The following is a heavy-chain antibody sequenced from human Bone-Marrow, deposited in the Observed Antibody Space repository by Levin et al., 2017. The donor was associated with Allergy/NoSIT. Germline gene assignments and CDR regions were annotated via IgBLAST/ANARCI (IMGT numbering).Heavy chain of an antibody. CDR3: ARDLDAFDY. CDR2: TYYRSRWFH. D-gene: IGHD1-1*01. Sequence: SQTLSLTCAISGDRVSSNRAAWNWIRQSPSRGLEWLGRTYYRSRWFHDYAESVKSRLTINPDTTKNQFSLQLNAVTPDDTAVYYCARDLDAFDYWGQGTLVTVSS. CDR1: GDRVSSNRAA. V-gene: IGHV6-1*01. J-gene: IGHJ4*02.